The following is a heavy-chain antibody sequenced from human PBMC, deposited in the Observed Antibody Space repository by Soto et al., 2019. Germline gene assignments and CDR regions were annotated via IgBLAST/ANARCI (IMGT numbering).Heavy chain of an antibody. J-gene: IGHJ4*02. CDR2: ISWDSGSI. D-gene: IGHD1-26*01. V-gene: IGHV3-9*01. Sequence: EVQLVESGGGLVQPGRSLRLSCGASGFNFGDYAMHWVRQAPGKGLEWVSGISWDSGSIDYADSVRGRFTISRDNAKNTLYLQMNSLRAEDTAVYYCARDWGARRAPGDYWGQGTLVTVSS. CDR1: GFNFGDYA. CDR3: ARDWGARRAPGDY.